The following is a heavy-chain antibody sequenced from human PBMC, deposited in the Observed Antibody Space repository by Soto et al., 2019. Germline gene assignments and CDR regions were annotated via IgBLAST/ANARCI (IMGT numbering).Heavy chain of an antibody. CDR2: SNAATGYA. D-gene: IGHD1-26*01. CDR1: AYTISNSA. V-gene: IGHV1-3*01. J-gene: IGHJ4*02. CDR3: ATARNPGIVGVTNPFDS. Sequence: ASVKVSCKASAYTISNSAVQWVRQASGQRLEWVGWSNAATGYAQYSQRFLGRVAITRDTFARSVYLELRSLTSEDTAVYYCATARNPGIVGVTNPFDSWGQGTLVTVFS.